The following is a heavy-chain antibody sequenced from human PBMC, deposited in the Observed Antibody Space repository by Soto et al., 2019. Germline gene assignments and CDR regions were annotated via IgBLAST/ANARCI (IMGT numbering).Heavy chain of an antibody. V-gene: IGHV1-18*04. CDR3: ARVALQWLDQILNWFDP. J-gene: IGHJ5*02. CDR1: GYTFTSYC. Sequence: GASAKVSCKSSGYTFTSYCIFWVRQATGQGLEWMGWISAYNGNTNYAQKLQGRVTMTTDTSTSTAYMELRSLRSDDTAVYYCARVALQWLDQILNWFDPWGQGTLVTGFS. CDR2: ISAYNGNT. D-gene: IGHD6-19*01.